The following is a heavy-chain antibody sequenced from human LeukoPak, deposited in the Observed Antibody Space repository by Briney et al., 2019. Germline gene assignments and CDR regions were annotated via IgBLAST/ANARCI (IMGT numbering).Heavy chain of an antibody. CDR2: INPNSGGT. J-gene: IGHJ5*02. CDR3: ASRVWFGELLRFDP. CDR1: GYTFTGYY. D-gene: IGHD3-10*01. V-gene: IGHV1-2*02. Sequence: ASVKVSCKASGYTFTGYYMHWARQAPGQGLEWMGWINPNSGGTNYAQKFQGRVTMTRDTSISTAYMELSRLRSDDTAVYYCASRVWFGELLRFDPWGQGTLVTVSS.